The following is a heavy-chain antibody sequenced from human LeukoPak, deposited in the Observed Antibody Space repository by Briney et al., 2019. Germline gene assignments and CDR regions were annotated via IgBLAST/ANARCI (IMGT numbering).Heavy chain of an antibody. CDR3: ARSRNDYGDYVRFDP. D-gene: IGHD4-17*01. V-gene: IGHV1-2*06. Sequence: ASVNVSCKASGGTFSSYAISWVRQAPGQGLEWMGRINPNSGGTNYAQKFQGRVTMTRDTSISTAYMELSRLRSDDTAVYYCARSRNDYGDYVRFDPWGQGTLVTVSS. J-gene: IGHJ5*02. CDR2: INPNSGGT. CDR1: GGTFSSYA.